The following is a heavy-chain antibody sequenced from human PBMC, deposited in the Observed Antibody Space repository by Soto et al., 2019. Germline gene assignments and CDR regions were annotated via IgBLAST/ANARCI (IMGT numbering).Heavy chain of an antibody. CDR2: IYYSGST. V-gene: IGHV4-30-4*01. CDR1: GGSISSGDYY. J-gene: IGHJ6*02. Sequence: SETLSLTCTVSGGSISSGDYYWSWIRQPPGKGLEWIGYIYYSGSTYYNPSLKSRVTISVDTSKNQFSLKLSSVTAADTAVYYCARGVVVPAAMFAHYHYGMDVWGQGTTVTVSS. D-gene: IGHD2-2*01. CDR3: ARGVVVPAAMFAHYHYGMDV.